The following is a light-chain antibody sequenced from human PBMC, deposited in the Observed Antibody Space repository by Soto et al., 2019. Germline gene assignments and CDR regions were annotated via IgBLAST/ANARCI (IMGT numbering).Light chain of an antibody. J-gene: IGKJ4*01. V-gene: IGKV3-15*01. CDR3: QHYVTWPLT. CDR1: QGIGDT. CDR2: DTS. Sequence: IVMRQSPATLSVSPGEGANLSCRASQGIGDTLAGYQQKPGQTPRLLIYDTSIRATGVPARFSGSRSGAEFTLTISSLQSEDFAVYYCQHYVTWPLTFGGGTKVDI.